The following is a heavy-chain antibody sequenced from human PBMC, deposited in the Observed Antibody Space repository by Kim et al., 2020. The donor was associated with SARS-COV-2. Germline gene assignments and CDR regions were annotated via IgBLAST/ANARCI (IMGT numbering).Heavy chain of an antibody. J-gene: IGHJ1*01. Sequence: NPALRSRVTISVDTSKNQFSLKLSSVTAADTAVYYCARSPHYYDSSGFQHWGQGTLVTVSS. D-gene: IGHD3-22*01. CDR3: ARSPHYYDSSGFQH. V-gene: IGHV4-4*09.